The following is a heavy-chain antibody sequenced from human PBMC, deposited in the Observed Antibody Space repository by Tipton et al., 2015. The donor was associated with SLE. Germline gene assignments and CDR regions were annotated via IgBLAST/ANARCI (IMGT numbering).Heavy chain of an antibody. CDR3: ARVAVAGFRAEHFQH. CDR2: IYTSGST. CDR1: GGSISSYY. J-gene: IGHJ1*01. D-gene: IGHD6-19*01. V-gene: IGHV4-4*07. Sequence: TLSLTCTVSGGSISSYYWSWIRQPAGKGLEWIGRIYTSGSTNYNPSLKSRVTISVDTSKNQFSLKVSSVTAADTAVYYCARVAVAGFRAEHFQHWGQGTLVTVSS.